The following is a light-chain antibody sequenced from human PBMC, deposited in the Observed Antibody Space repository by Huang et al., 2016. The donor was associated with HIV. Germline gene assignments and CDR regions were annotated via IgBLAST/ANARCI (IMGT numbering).Light chain of an antibody. CDR2: AAS. Sequence: DIQMTQSPSSLSASVGDSVTIACRPSQDLRNSLAWYQRKPGNAPKLHLYAASRLESGVPSRFSGGGSGTYYTLTISGLQPEDFATYYCQQYYTPPLTFGGGTKVEIK. J-gene: IGKJ4*01. CDR1: QDLRNS. V-gene: IGKV1-NL1*01. CDR3: QQYYTPPLT.